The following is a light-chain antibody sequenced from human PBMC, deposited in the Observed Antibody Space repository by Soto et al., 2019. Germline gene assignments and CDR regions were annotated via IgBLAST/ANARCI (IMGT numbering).Light chain of an antibody. V-gene: IGLV2-8*01. CDR3: SSYAGSNIFVV. CDR2: EVS. Sequence: QSALTQPPSASGSPGQSVTISCTGTSSDVGGYNFVSWYQQHAGKAPKLMIYEVSKRPSGVPDRFSGSKSGNTASLTVSGIQAEDEADYYCSSYAGSNIFVVFGGGTKVTVL. CDR1: SSDVGGYNF. J-gene: IGLJ2*01.